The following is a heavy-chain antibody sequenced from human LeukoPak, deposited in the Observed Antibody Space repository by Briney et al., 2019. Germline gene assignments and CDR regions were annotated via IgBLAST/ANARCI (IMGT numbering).Heavy chain of an antibody. CDR1: GGSFSGYY. D-gene: IGHD1-26*01. Sequence: PSETLSLTCAVYGGSFSGYYWSWIRQPPGKGLEWIGEINHSGSTNYNPSLKSRVTISVDRSKNQFSLKLSSVTAADTAVYYCAREGGSIVGATDTSGAFDIWGQGTMVTVSS. CDR2: INHSGST. V-gene: IGHV4-34*01. J-gene: IGHJ3*02. CDR3: AREGGSIVGATDTSGAFDI.